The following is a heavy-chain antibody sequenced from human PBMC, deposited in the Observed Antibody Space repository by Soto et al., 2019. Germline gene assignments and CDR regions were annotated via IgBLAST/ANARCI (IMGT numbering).Heavy chain of an antibody. J-gene: IGHJ4*02. D-gene: IGHD5-12*01. V-gene: IGHV4-34*01. CDR1: GGSLSGYY. Sequence: QVQLQQWGAGLLKPSETLSLNCAVTGGSLSGYYWSWIRQPPGKGLEWIGEVKDGGHTNYSPSLRGRVTISSDPSNSQFSLRLNSVTPADTGVYYCARGQEGVVATHWDQGSLVTVSS. CDR3: ARGQEGVVATH. CDR2: VKDGGHT.